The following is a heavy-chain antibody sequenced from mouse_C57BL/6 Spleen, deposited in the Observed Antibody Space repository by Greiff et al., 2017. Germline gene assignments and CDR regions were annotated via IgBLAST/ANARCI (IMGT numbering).Heavy chain of an antibody. CDR2: INPNNGGT. Sequence: VQLQQSGPELVKPGASVKMSCKASGYTFTDYNMHWVKQSHGKSLEWIGYINPNNGGTSYKQKFKGKATLTVNKSTSTAYMELRSLTSEDSAVYYCARGDWDEDYAMCYWGQGASVTVSS. CDR3: ARGDWDEDYAMCY. CDR1: GYTFTDYN. J-gene: IGHJ4*01. D-gene: IGHD4-1*01. V-gene: IGHV1-22*01.